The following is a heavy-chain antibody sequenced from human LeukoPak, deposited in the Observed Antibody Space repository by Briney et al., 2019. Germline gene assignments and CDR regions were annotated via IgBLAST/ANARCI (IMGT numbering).Heavy chain of an antibody. CDR3: ARDPYDSSFVDY. Sequence: MTGGSLRLSCAASGFTFSSYSMNWVRQAPGKGLEWVSSISSSSSYIYYADSVKGRFTISRDNAKNSLYLQMNSLRAEDTAVYYCARDPYDSSFVDYWGQGTLVTVSS. J-gene: IGHJ4*02. CDR2: ISSSSSYI. V-gene: IGHV3-21*01. D-gene: IGHD3-22*01. CDR1: GFTFSSYS.